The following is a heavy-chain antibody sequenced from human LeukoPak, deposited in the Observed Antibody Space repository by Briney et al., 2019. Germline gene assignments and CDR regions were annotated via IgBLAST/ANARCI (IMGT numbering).Heavy chain of an antibody. CDR1: GFSFSSYG. J-gene: IGHJ4*02. V-gene: IGHV3-30*03. D-gene: IGHD1-26*01. CDR2: ISYDGSNK. CDR3: ARGLEYSGSYYLLGY. Sequence: PGGSLRLSCAASGFSFSSYGMHWVRQAPGKGLEWVALISYDGSNKYYADSVKGRFTISRDNSKNTLYLQMNSLTAEDTAVYYCARGLEYSGSYYLLGYWGQGTLVTVSS.